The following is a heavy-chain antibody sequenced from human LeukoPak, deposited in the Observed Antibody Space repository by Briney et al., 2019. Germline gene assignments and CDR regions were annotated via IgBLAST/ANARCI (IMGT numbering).Heavy chain of an antibody. D-gene: IGHD6-19*01. Sequence: ASVTVSCKASGYTFTGYYMHWVRQAPGQGLEWMGWINPNSGGTNYAQNFQGRVTMTRDTSISTAYMELSRLRSDDAAVYYCARDQVYNSAQGVVDYWGQGTLVTVSS. CDR2: INPNSGGT. J-gene: IGHJ4*02. CDR3: ARDQVYNSAQGVVDY. CDR1: GYTFTGYY. V-gene: IGHV1-2*02.